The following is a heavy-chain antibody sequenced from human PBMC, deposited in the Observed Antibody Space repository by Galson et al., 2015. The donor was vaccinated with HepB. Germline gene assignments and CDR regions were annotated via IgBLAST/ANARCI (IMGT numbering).Heavy chain of an antibody. CDR3: ARVLSFDSIGPFDY. CDR2: ISSSGGYI. J-gene: IGHJ4*02. CDR1: GFTFSSYS. V-gene: IGHV3-21*01. Sequence: SLRLSCAASGFTFSSYSMNWVRQAPGKGLEWVSCISSSGGYIYYADSVKGRFTISRDNAKNSLYLQMNNLRAEDTAVYYCARVLSFDSIGPFDYWGQGTLVTVSS. D-gene: IGHD3-9*01.